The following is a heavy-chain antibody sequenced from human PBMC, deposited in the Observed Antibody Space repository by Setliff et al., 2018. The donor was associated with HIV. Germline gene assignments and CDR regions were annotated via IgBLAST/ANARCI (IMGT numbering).Heavy chain of an antibody. J-gene: IGHJ1*01. V-gene: IGHV1-46*01. CDR1: GYTFTSYY. CDR2: INPSSGST. Sequence: EASVKVSCKASGYTFTSYYMHWVRQAPGQGLEWMGIINPSSGSTTYAQKFQGRVTMTRDTSTSTVYMELSSLRSEDTAVYHCARDPAPSSSASYFQHWGQGTPVTVSS. CDR3: ARDPAPSSSASYFQH. D-gene: IGHD6-6*01.